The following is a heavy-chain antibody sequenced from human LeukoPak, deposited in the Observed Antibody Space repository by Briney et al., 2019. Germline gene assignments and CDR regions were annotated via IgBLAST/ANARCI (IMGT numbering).Heavy chain of an antibody. CDR1: GFTFSTYA. J-gene: IGHJ6*02. D-gene: IGHD6-6*01. V-gene: IGHV3-30*04. Sequence: HPGGSLRLSCAASGFTFSTYAIHWVRQAPGKGLEWVGVISYDGNNKFYADADSVKGRFTISRDNSKNTLYLQMNSLRAEDTAVYYCARGQLPRGYYYGMDVWGQGTTVTVSS. CDR3: ARGQLPRGYYYGMDV. CDR2: ISYDGNNK.